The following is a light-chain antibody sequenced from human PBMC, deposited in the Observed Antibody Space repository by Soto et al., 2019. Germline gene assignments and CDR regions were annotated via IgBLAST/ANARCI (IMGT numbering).Light chain of an antibody. J-gene: IGKJ5*01. CDR1: QSVTSTY. Sequence: EIVLTQSPGTLSLSPGERVALSCRASQSVTSTYLAWFQQKPGQAPRLLIYDASNRATGIPARFSGSGSGTDFTLTISSLEPEDFAVYYCQQSSNWPPITFGQGTRLEIK. CDR2: DAS. CDR3: QQSSNWPPIT. V-gene: IGKV3-11*01.